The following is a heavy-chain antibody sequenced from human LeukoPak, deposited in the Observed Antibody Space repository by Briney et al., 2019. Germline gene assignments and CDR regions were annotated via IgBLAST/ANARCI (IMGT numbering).Heavy chain of an antibody. J-gene: IGHJ4*02. V-gene: IGHV3-15*01. CDR3: TTDAPVCSSTSCYDGDY. D-gene: IGHD2-2*01. Sequence: GGSLRLSCAASGFTFSNAWMSWVRQAPGKGLEWVGRIKSKTDGGTTDYAAPVKGRLTISRDDSKNTLYLQMNSLKTEDTAVYYCTTDAPVCSSTSCYDGDYWGQGTLVTVSS. CDR2: IKSKTDGGTT. CDR1: GFTFSNAW.